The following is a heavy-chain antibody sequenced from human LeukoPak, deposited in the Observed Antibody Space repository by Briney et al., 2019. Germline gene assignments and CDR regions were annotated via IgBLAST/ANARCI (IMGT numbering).Heavy chain of an antibody. CDR1: GYTFTSYY. D-gene: IGHD3-22*01. CDR3: ARVDYYDSSGYYYWFDP. CDR2: INPTGGST. J-gene: IGHJ5*02. V-gene: IGHV1-46*01. Sequence: ASVKVSCKASGYTFTSYYMHWVRQAPGQGLEWMGIINPTGGSTSYAQKFQGRVTMTRDTSTSTVYMELSSLRSEDTAVYYCARVDYYDSSGYYYWFDPWGQGTLVTVSS.